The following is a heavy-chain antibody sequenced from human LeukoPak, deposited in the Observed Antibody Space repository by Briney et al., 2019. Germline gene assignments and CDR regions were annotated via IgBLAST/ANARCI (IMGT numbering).Heavy chain of an antibody. J-gene: IGHJ4*02. CDR2: TSSSSSTK. Sequence: PGGSLRLSCAASGLTFSTYSMNWVRQAPGKGLEWVSYTSSSSSTKYYADSVKGRFTISRDNAKNSLYLQMNSLRAEDTAVYYCAREFSRPDCSGGSCYEMVDSWGQGTLVTVSS. D-gene: IGHD2-15*01. V-gene: IGHV3-48*01. CDR3: AREFSRPDCSGGSCYEMVDS. CDR1: GLTFSTYS.